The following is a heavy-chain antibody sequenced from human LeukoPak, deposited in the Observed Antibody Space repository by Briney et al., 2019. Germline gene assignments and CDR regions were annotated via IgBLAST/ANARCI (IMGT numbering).Heavy chain of an antibody. CDR1: NGPITSTKW. V-gene: IGHV4-4*02. CDR2: ISHTGST. Sequence: PSETLSLTCSVSNGPITSTKWWSWVRQPPGKGLEWIGEISHTGSTNYNPSFNSRVTMSVDKSKNEFSLNLKSVTAADTALYYCASSSLVVDVTYGFDIWGRGTAVTVSS. J-gene: IGHJ3*02. D-gene: IGHD2-21*01. CDR3: ASSSLVVDVTYGFDI.